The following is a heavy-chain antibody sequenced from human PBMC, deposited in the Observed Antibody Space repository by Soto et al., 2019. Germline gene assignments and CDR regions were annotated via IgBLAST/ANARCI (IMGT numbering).Heavy chain of an antibody. D-gene: IGHD1-7*01. CDR1: GDSVSSNSAA. CDR2: TYYRSRWYN. CDR3: AGTTSHYWYYMDV. J-gene: IGHJ6*03. V-gene: IGHV6-1*01. Sequence: QVQLQESGPGLVKPSQTLSLTCSISGDSVSSNSAAWNWIRQSPSRGLEWLGRTYYRSRWYNDYAVSVRSRITVNPDTSKNQFSLQLTSVTPEDTAVYYCAGTTSHYWYYMDVWGKGTTVTVSS.